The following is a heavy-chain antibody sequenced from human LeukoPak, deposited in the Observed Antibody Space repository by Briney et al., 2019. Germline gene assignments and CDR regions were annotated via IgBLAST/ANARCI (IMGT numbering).Heavy chain of an antibody. V-gene: IGHV3-43*01. Sequence: PGGSLRLSCAASGFTFDDYTMHWVRQAPGKGLEWVSLISWDGGSTYYADSVKGRFTVSRDNSKNTLYLQMNSLTVEDTAIYYCAKNADRGAYCRGGSCYPYYYYYMDVWGTGTTVTISS. CDR3: AKNADRGAYCRGGSCYPYYYYYMDV. J-gene: IGHJ6*03. CDR1: GFTFDDYT. D-gene: IGHD2-15*01. CDR2: ISWDGGST.